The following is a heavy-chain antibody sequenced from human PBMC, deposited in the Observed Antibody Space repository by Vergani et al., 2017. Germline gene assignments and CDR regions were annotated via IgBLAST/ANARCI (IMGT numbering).Heavy chain of an antibody. CDR2: IIPILGIA. CDR3: ARAISPGDLWSGDVFDY. J-gene: IGHJ4*02. CDR1: GGTFSSYA. D-gene: IGHD3-3*01. Sequence: QVQLVQSGAEVKKPGSSVKVSCKASGGTFSSYAISWVRQAPGQGLEWMGRIIPILGIANYAQKFQGRVTLTADKSTSTAYMELSILRSEDTAVYYCARAISPGDLWSGDVFDYWGQGTLVTVSS. V-gene: IGHV1-69*04.